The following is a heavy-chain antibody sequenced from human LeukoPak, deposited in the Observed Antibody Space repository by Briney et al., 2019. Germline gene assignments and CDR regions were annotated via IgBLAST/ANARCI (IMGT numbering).Heavy chain of an antibody. CDR3: ARYLKSGSYYEYFQH. CDR2: ISYDGSNK. D-gene: IGHD1-26*01. CDR1: GFTFSSYA. J-gene: IGHJ1*01. Sequence: PGGSLRLSCAASGFTFSSYAMHWVRQAPGKGLEWVAVISYDGSNKYYADSVKGRFTISRDNSKNTLYLQMNSLRAEDTAVYYCARYLKSGSYYEYFQHWGQGTLVTVSS. V-gene: IGHV3-30*04.